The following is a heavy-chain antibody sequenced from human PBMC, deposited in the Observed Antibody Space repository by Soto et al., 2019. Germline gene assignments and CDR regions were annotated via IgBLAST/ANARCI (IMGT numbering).Heavy chain of an antibody. Sequence: QVQLVESGGGVVQPGRSLRLSCAASGFTFSSYGMHWVRQAPGKGLEWVAVISYDGSNKYYADSVKGRFTISRDNSKNTLYLQMNSLRAEDTDVYYCAKGTTVTGYWGQGTLVTVSS. CDR1: GFTFSSYG. D-gene: IGHD4-17*01. CDR2: ISYDGSNK. V-gene: IGHV3-30*18. J-gene: IGHJ4*02. CDR3: AKGTTVTGY.